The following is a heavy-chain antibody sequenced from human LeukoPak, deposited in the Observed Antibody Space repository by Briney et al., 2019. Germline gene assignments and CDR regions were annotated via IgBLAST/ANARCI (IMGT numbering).Heavy chain of an antibody. CDR2: INHSGST. D-gene: IGHD2-15*01. CDR3: ARVDTCSGGSCYVYSYYYYMDV. V-gene: IGHV4-34*01. J-gene: IGHJ6*03. Sequence: SGTLSLTCAVYGGSFSGYYWSWIRQPPGKGLEWIGEINHSGSTNYNPSLKSRVTISVDTSKNQFSLKLSSVTAADTAVYYCARVDTCSGGSCYVYSYYYYMDVWGKGTTVTVSS. CDR1: GGSFSGYY.